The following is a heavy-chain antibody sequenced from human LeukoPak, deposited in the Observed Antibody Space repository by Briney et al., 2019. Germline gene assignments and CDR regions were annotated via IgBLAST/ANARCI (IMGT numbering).Heavy chain of an antibody. V-gene: IGHV1-18*01. D-gene: IGHD2-2*02. CDR1: GYTFTSYG. Sequence: ASVKVSCKASGYTFTSYGISWVRQAPGQGLEWMGWISAYNGNTNYAQKLQGRVTMTTDTSTSTAYMELRSLGSDDTAVYYCARDVEGYCSSTSCYKGAFDYWGQGTLVTVSS. J-gene: IGHJ4*02. CDR3: ARDVEGYCSSTSCYKGAFDY. CDR2: ISAYNGNT.